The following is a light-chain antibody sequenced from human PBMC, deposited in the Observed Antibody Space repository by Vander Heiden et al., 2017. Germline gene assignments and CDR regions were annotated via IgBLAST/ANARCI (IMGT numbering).Light chain of an antibody. Sequence: EIVLTQPPATLSLSPGERATLSCRASQRVSSYLAWYQQKPGQAPRLLIYDASNRATGIPARFSGSGSGTDFTLTISSLEPEDFAVYYCQQRSNWPPWTFGQGTKVEIK. CDR3: QQRSNWPPWT. V-gene: IGKV3-11*01. CDR2: DAS. CDR1: QRVSSY. J-gene: IGKJ1*01.